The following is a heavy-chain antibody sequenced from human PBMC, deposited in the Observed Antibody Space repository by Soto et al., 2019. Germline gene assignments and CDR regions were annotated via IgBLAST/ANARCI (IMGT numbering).Heavy chain of an antibody. CDR3: AREGIAARPGFDY. CDR2: ISYDGSNK. CDR1: GFTFSSYA. D-gene: IGHD6-6*01. Sequence: LRLSCAASGFTFSSYAMHWVRQAPGKGLEWVAVISYDGSNKYYADSVKGRFTISRDNSKNTLYLQMNSLRAEDTAVYYCAREGIAARPGFDYLCQGTPVTVSS. J-gene: IGHJ4*02. V-gene: IGHV3-30-3*01.